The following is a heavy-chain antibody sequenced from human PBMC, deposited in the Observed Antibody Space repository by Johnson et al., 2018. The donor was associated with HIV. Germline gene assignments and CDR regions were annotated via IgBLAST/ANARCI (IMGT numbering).Heavy chain of an antibody. J-gene: IGHJ3*02. CDR2: ISYDGSNE. CDR1: GFTFSSYA. D-gene: IGHD5-18*01. CDR3: ARDHGQLWLLPAFDI. Sequence: QVQLVESGGGVVQPGRSLRLSCAASGFTFSSYALHWVRQAPGKGLDWVAIISYDGSNEYYADSVKGRFTISRDNSKNMTNLQMNSLRAEDTAVYYCARDHGQLWLLPAFDIWGQGTMVTVSS. V-gene: IGHV3-30-3*01.